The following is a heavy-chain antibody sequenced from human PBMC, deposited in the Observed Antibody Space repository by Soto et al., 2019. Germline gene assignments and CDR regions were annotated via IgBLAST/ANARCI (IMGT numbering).Heavy chain of an antibody. V-gene: IGHV1-8*01. D-gene: IGHD2-15*01. J-gene: IGHJ4*02. CDR1: GYPFSAFD. CDR3: VRQPGGVATPGDDY. Sequence: QVQLVQSGAEVKKPGASVKVSCEASGYPFSAFDISWVRQAGGQGLEWMGWMNPDSGETAFAQRFQDRITMTRSTSISTAYMELSRLTSDDTAVYFCVRQPGGVATPGDDYWGQGTLVTVSS. CDR2: MNPDSGET.